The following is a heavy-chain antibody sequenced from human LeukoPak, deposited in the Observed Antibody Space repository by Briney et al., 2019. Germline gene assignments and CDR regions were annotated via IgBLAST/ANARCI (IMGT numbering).Heavy chain of an antibody. CDR1: GFTFSIYA. V-gene: IGHV3-23*01. CDR3: ARDRPNYYGSDGHYYRRDGDY. J-gene: IGHJ4*02. CDR2: ITSRGEST. Sequence: PGGSLRLSCAASGFTFSIYAMSWVRQASGKGLQWVSSITSRGESTWYVDSVKGRFTITRDNSENTLYLQMHSLRAEDKAVYYCARDRPNYYGSDGHYYRRDGDYWGRGTLVSVSS. D-gene: IGHD3-22*01.